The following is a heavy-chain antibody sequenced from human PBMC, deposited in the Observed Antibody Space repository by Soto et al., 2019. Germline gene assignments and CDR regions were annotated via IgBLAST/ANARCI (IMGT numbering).Heavy chain of an antibody. Sequence: GGSLRLSCAASGFTFSSYWMHWVRQAPGKGLVWVSRINGDGSSTNYADSVKGRFTISRDNARNTLYLQMSSLRAEDTAVYYCAGGRGSTTSSAKSADYWGQGALVTVSS. J-gene: IGHJ4*02. CDR2: INGDGSST. D-gene: IGHD1-26*01. V-gene: IGHV3-74*01. CDR1: GFTFSSYW. CDR3: AGGRGSTTSSAKSADY.